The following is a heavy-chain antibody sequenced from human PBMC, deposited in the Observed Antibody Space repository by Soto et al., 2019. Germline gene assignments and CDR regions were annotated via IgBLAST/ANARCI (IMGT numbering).Heavy chain of an antibody. J-gene: IGHJ4*02. Sequence: SETLSLTCTVSGGSISSYYWSWIRQPPGKGLEWIGYIYYSGSINYNPSLKSRVTISVDTSKNQFSLKLSSVTAADTAVYYCARPREWELWSIDCWGQGTLVTVSS. CDR1: GGSISSYY. CDR3: ARPREWELWSIDC. D-gene: IGHD1-26*01. CDR2: IYYSGSI. V-gene: IGHV4-59*08.